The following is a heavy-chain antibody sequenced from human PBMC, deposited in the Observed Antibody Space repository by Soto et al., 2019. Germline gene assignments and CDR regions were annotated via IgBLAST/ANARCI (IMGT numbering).Heavy chain of an antibody. Sequence: PGESLKISCKGSRYSLASYWIGWVRQRRGKGLEWMGIIFSRDSDTRYSPSFQGQVTISADKSISTAYLQWSSLKASDSAMYYCARRLGASGLDYWGKGTLVTVS. CDR3: ARRLGASGLDY. J-gene: IGHJ4*02. CDR1: RYSLASYW. V-gene: IGHV5-51*01. CDR2: IFSRDSDT. D-gene: IGHD3-10*01.